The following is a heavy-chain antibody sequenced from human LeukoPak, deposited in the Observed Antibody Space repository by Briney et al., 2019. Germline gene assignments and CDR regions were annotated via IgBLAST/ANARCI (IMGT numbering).Heavy chain of an antibody. CDR2: ISYDGSDK. D-gene: IGHD3-10*01. CDR3: AKKTNVGSGSYFSNYFDY. J-gene: IGHJ4*02. Sequence: GGSLRLSCAASGFTFASYGMYCVRQAPGEGLEGVALISYDGSDKYYADSVKGRFTISRDNSKNTLYLQVNSLRAEDTAVYYCAKKTNVGSGSYFSNYFDYWGQGTLVTVSS. CDR1: GFTFASYG. V-gene: IGHV3-30*18.